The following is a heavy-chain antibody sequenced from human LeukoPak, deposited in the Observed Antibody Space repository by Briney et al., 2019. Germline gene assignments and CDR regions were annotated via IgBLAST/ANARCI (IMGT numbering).Heavy chain of an antibody. Sequence: SETLSLTCTVSGDSINSSNYYWAWIRQPPGTGLEWIGSIYYSGCTYYNPSLKSRLTISIDASRNQFSLKLTSVTAADTAVYFCVRHGGLVFVVQAFDPWSQGTLVTVSS. V-gene: IGHV4-39*01. J-gene: IGHJ5*02. D-gene: IGHD2-15*01. CDR3: VRHGGLVFVVQAFDP. CDR1: GDSINSSNYY. CDR2: IYYSGCT.